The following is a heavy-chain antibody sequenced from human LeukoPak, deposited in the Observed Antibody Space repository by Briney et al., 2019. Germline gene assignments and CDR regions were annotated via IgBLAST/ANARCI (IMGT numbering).Heavy chain of an antibody. CDR3: ARVPQVGATFDY. J-gene: IGHJ4*02. D-gene: IGHD1-26*01. V-gene: IGHV1-69*13. CDR2: IIPIFGTA. Sequence: SVKVSCKASGGTFSSYAISWVRQAPGQGLEWMGGIIPIFGTANYAQKFQGRVTITADESTSTAYMELSSLRSEDTAVYYCARVPQVGATFDYWGQGTLVTVSS. CDR1: GGTFSSYA.